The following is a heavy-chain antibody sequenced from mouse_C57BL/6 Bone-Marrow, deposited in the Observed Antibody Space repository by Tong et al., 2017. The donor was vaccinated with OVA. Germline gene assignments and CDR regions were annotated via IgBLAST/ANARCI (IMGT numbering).Heavy chain of an antibody. D-gene: IGHD4-1*01. J-gene: IGHJ2*01. V-gene: IGHV5-6*01. CDR3: AKNWDFDY. CDR2: ISSGGSYT. CDR1: GFTFSSYG. Sequence: EVQLQESGGDLVKPGGSLKLSCAASGFTFSSYGMSWVRQTPDKRLEWVATISSGGSYTYYPDSVKGRFTISRDNAKKSLLLEMTSLKSEDTAMYYCAKNWDFDYWGQGTTLAVSS.